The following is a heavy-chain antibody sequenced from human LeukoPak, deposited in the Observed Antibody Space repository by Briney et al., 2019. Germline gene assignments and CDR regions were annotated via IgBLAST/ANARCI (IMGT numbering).Heavy chain of an antibody. CDR2: ISDSGGST. D-gene: IGHD5-12*01. CDR1: EFSVGSNY. Sequence: GGSLRLSCAASEFSVGSNYMTWVRQAPGKGLEWVSAISDSGGSTNYADSVKGRFTISRDNSNNTLYLQMNSLRAEDTAVYYCAKARGSGYAEYYFDYWGQGTLVTVSS. J-gene: IGHJ4*02. CDR3: AKARGSGYAEYYFDY. V-gene: IGHV3-23*01.